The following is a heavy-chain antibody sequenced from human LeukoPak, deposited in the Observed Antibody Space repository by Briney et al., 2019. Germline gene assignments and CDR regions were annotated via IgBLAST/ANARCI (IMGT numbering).Heavy chain of an antibody. J-gene: IGHJ4*02. CDR1: GFTFSDYA. Sequence: PGGSLRLSCAASGFTFSDYAMNWVRQAPGKGLEWVSSITGNGATTYYADSVKGRFTISRDNSQNTLYLQMNSLRAEDTAVYYCSKGGYSFSVLHYFEYWGQGALVTVSS. D-gene: IGHD5-18*01. CDR3: SKGGYSFSVLHYFEY. V-gene: IGHV3-23*01. CDR2: ITGNGATT.